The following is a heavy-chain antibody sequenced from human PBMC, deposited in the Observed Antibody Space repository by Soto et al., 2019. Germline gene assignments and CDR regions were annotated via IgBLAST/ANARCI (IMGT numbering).Heavy chain of an antibody. D-gene: IGHD2-2*01. CDR2: ISGSGGST. Sequence: PGGSLRLSCAASGFTFSSYAMSWVRQAPGKGLEWVSAISGSGGSTYYADSVKGRFTISRDNSKNTLYLQMNSLRAEDTAVYYCAKDQGNWYIVVVPVDPFDYWGQGTLVTVSS. J-gene: IGHJ4*02. V-gene: IGHV3-23*01. CDR1: GFTFSSYA. CDR3: AKDQGNWYIVVVPVDPFDY.